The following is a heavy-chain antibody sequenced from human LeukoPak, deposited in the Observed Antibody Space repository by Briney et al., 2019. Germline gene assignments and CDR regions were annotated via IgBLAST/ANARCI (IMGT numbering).Heavy chain of an antibody. CDR2: IWSDSTNI. Sequence: GGSLRLSCAASGFTFSTYAMHWVRQAPGKGLERVAVIWSDSTNIYYADSVRGRFTISRDNSKNTLYLQMSSLRAEDTAMYYCAKDRLTTVTTFHFDYWGQGTLVTVSS. D-gene: IGHD4-17*01. J-gene: IGHJ4*02. V-gene: IGHV3-33*06. CDR3: AKDRLTTVTTFHFDY. CDR1: GFTFSTYA.